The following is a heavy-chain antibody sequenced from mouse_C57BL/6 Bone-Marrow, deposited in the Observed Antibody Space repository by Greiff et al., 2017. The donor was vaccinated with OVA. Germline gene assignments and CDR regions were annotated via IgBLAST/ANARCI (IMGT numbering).Heavy chain of an antibody. Sequence: EVQGVESGAGLVKPGGSLKLSCAASGFTFSSYAMSWVRQTPEQRLEWVAYISSGGDYIYYADTVKGRFTISRDNARNTLYLQMSSLKSEDTARYYCSNVLGAFDFWGTGTTVTVSS. V-gene: IGHV5-9-1*02. CDR1: GFTFSSYA. CDR2: ISSGGDYI. J-gene: IGHJ1*03. CDR3: SNVLGAFDF.